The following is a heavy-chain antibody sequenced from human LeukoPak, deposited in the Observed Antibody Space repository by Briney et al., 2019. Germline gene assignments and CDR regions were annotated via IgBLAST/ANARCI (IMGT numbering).Heavy chain of an antibody. V-gene: IGHV3-33*01. Sequence: GGSLRLSCAASGFTFSSYGMHWVREAPGKGLEWVAVIWYDGSNKYYADSVKGRFTISRDNSKNTLYLQMNSLRAEDTAVYYCAREVARYYYGMDVWGQGTTVTVSS. CDR2: IWYDGSNK. J-gene: IGHJ6*02. D-gene: IGHD2-15*01. CDR1: GFTFSSYG. CDR3: AREVARYYYGMDV.